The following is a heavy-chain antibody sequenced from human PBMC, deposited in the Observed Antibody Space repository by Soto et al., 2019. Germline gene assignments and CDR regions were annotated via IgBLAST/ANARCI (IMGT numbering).Heavy chain of an antibody. D-gene: IGHD6-13*01. J-gene: IGHJ5*02. V-gene: IGHV3-9*01. CDR3: AKGPYSSSWYDGWFDP. CDR2: ISWNSGSI. CDR1: GFTFDDYA. Sequence: EVQLVESGGGLVQPGRSLRLSCAASGFTFDDYAMHWVRQAPGKGLEWVSGISWNSGSIGYADSVKGRFTISRDNAKNSRYLQMNSLRAEDTALYYCAKGPYSSSWYDGWFDPWGQGTLVTVSS.